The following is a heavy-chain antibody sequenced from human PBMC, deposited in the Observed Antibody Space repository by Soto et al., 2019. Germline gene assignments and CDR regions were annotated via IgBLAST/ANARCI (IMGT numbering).Heavy chain of an antibody. Sequence: EVQLLESGGGLVQPGGSLRLCYAASRFTFSSFAMTWVRQAPGKGLEWVSSLTGSGDSTYYADSVKGRFTISRDNSKNTLYLQMNSLRADDTALYYCAKGTAVTTGDMAYWGQGTLVTVSS. V-gene: IGHV3-23*01. CDR1: RFTFSSFA. J-gene: IGHJ4*02. D-gene: IGHD4-17*01. CDR3: AKGTAVTTGDMAY. CDR2: LTGSGDST.